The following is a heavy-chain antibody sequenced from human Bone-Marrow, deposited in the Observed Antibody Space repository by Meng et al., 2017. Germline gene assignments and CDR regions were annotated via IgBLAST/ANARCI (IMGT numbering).Heavy chain of an antibody. Sequence: QVQLLQFGAEVKKPGSSGKVSCKASGYTFTSYGISWVRQAPGQGLEWMGWISAYNGNTNYAQKLQGRVTMTTDTSTSTAYMELRSLRSDDTAVYYCVKEWELGSFDYWGQGTLVTVSS. CDR3: VKEWELGSFDY. D-gene: IGHD1-26*01. J-gene: IGHJ4*02. CDR1: GYTFTSYG. CDR2: ISAYNGNT. V-gene: IGHV1-18*01.